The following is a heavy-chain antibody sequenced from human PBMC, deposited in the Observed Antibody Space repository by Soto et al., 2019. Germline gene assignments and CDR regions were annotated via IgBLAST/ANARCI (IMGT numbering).Heavy chain of an antibody. CDR1: GFTFSSYA. Sequence: PGGSLRLSCAASGFTFSSYAMSWVRQAPGKGLEWVSAISGSGGTTYYADSVKGRFTISRDNSKNTLYLQMNSLRAGDTAVYFCAKEPAIGTYVQHRGQGTLVTVSS. CDR2: ISGSGGTT. J-gene: IGHJ1*01. V-gene: IGHV3-23*01. CDR3: AKEPAIGTYVQH.